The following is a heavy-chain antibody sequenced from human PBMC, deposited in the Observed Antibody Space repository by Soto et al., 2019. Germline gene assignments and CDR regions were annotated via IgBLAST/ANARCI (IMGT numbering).Heavy chain of an antibody. CDR3: ARGAGIAVTSTSFDC. V-gene: IGHV3-30-3*01. J-gene: IGHJ4*02. CDR2: ISYDGSYK. Sequence: QVHLVESGGGVVQPGRSLRLSCAASGFTFSSYSMHWVRQAPGKGLEWVAVISYDGSYKYNADSVKGRFTISRDNSRNTLDLQMNSLRADDTAVYYCARGAGIAVTSTSFDCWGQGTLVTVSS. D-gene: IGHD6-19*01. CDR1: GFTFSSYS.